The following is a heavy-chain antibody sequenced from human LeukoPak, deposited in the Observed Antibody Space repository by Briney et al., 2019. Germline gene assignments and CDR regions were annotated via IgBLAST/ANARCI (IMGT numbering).Heavy chain of an antibody. J-gene: IGHJ4*02. CDR3: AIPLGYCSGGSCFDY. CDR1: GYTFTGYY. D-gene: IGHD2-15*01. V-gene: IGHV1-2*02. CDR2: INPNSGGT. Sequence: ASVKVSCKASGYTFTGYYMHWVRQAPGQGLEWMGWINPNSGGTNYAQKFQGRVTITRNTSISTAYMELSSLRSEDTAVYYCAIPLGYCSGGSCFDYWGQGTLVTVSS.